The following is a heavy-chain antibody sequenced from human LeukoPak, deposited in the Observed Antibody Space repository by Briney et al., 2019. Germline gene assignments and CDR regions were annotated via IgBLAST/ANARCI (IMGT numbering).Heavy chain of an antibody. J-gene: IGHJ4*02. CDR3: AKSPYYDILTGRYFDY. CDR2: ISGSAGTT. V-gene: IGHV3-23*01. Sequence: PGGSLRLSCAASGFTVSSNYMSWVRQAPGKGLEWVSGISGSAGTTYHADSVKGRFTISRDNSKNTLYLQMNSLRVEDTAVYYCAKSPYYDILTGRYFDYWGQGTLVTVSS. CDR1: GFTVSSNY. D-gene: IGHD3-9*01.